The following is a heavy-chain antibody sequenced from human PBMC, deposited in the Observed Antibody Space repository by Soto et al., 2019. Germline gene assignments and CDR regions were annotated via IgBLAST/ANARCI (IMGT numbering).Heavy chain of an antibody. CDR1: GGSISSYY. CDR2: IYYSGST. V-gene: IGHV4-59*01. D-gene: IGHD3-16*02. J-gene: IGHJ4*02. CDR3: ARGYYDYIWGSYRYPGTIDY. Sequence: SETLSLTCTVSGGSISSYYWSWIRQPPGKGLEWIGYIYYSGSTNYNPSLKSRVTISVDTSKNQFSLKLSSVTAADTAVYYCARGYYDYIWGSYRYPGTIDYWGQGTLVTVSS.